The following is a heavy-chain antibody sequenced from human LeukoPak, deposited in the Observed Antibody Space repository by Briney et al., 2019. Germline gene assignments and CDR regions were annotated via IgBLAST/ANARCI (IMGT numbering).Heavy chain of an antibody. CDR1: GGTFSSYA. D-gene: IGHD1-26*01. V-gene: IGHV1-69*05. CDR3: AREIGGSQIGDAFDI. J-gene: IGHJ3*02. CDR2: IIPIFGTA. Sequence: SVKVSCKASGGTFSSYAISWVRQAPGQGLEWMGGIIPIFGTANYARKFQGRVTITTDESTSTAYMELRSLRSDDTAVYYCAREIGGSQIGDAFDIWGQGTMVTVSS.